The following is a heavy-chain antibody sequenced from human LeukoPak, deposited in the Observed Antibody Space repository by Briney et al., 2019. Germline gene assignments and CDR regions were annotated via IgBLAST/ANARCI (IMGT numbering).Heavy chain of an antibody. CDR2: INSDGSST. D-gene: IGHD3-10*01. CDR3: ARDRGGSAFDI. J-gene: IGHJ3*02. CDR1: GFTFRSYW. Sequence: GGSLRLSCAPSGFTFRSYWMHWVRQAPGKGLVWVSRINSDGSSTSYADSVKGRFTISRDNAKDTLYLQMNSLRAEDTAVYHCARDRGGSAFDILGQGTMVTVSS. V-gene: IGHV3-74*01.